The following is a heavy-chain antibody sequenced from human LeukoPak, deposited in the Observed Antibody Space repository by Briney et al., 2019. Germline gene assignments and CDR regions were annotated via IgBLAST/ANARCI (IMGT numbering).Heavy chain of an antibody. J-gene: IGHJ4*02. V-gene: IGHV1-24*01. CDR1: GYTLTELS. D-gene: IGHD6-19*01. CDR3: VTEVAGSGFCDY. CDR2: FDPEDGET. Sequence: ASVKVSCKVSGYTLTELSMHWVRQAPGKGLEWMGGFDPEDGETIYAQKFQGRVTMTEDTSTDTAYMELSSLRSEDTAVYYCVTEVAGSGFCDYWGQGTLVTVSS.